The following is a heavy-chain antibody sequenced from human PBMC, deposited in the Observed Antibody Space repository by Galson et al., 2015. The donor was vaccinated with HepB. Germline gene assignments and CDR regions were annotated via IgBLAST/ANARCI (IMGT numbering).Heavy chain of an antibody. CDR2: ISSNGGST. CDR3: VKDLYYDSRGCLDY. CDR1: GFTLSNYA. J-gene: IGHJ4*02. Sequence: SLRLSCAASGFTLSNYALVWVRQAPGKGLQYVSVISSNGGSTYYADSVKGRFTISRDNSKNTLYLQMSSLRAEDSAVYYCVKDLYYDSRGCLDYWGQGTLVTVSS. D-gene: IGHD3-22*01. V-gene: IGHV3-64D*06.